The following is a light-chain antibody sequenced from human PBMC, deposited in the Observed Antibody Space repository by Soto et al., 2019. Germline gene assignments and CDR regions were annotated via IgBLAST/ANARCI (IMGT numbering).Light chain of an antibody. CDR3: QQYNSYSWT. CDR1: QSISSY. Sequence: DIPMTQSPSTLSASLGDRVTITCRASQSISSYLNWYQQKPGKAPKLLIYAASSLQSGVPSRFSGSGSGTEFTLTISSLQPDDFATYYCQQYNSYSWTFGQGTKVDI. V-gene: IGKV1-5*01. J-gene: IGKJ1*01. CDR2: AAS.